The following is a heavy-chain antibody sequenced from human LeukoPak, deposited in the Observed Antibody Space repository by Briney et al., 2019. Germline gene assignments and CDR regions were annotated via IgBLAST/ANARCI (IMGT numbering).Heavy chain of an antibody. CDR3: ARGGFDWDNWYFDL. CDR2: ISSSGSTI. CDR1: GFPFSDYY. V-gene: IGHV3-11*01. Sequence: GGSLRLSCAASGFPFSDYYMSWFRQAPGTGLEWLSYISSSGSTIYYGDSVKGRFTMSRDNAKNSLCLQMNSLRADDTAVYYCARGGFDWDNWYFDLWGRGTLVTVSS. J-gene: IGHJ2*01. D-gene: IGHD3-9*01.